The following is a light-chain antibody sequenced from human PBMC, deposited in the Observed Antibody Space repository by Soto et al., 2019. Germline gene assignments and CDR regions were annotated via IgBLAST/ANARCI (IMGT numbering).Light chain of an antibody. CDR3: QQYGYSWT. CDR2: GAS. Sequence: EIVMTQSPATLSVSPGERATLSCRASQSVSSNLAWYQQKPGQAPRLLIYGASSRATGIPDRFSGSGSGTDFTLTISRLEPEDAAVYFCQQYGYSWTFGQGTKVDIK. CDR1: QSVSSN. V-gene: IGKV3-20*01. J-gene: IGKJ1*01.